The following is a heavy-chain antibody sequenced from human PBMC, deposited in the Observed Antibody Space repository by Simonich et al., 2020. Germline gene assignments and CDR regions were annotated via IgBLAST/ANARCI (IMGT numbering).Heavy chain of an antibody. J-gene: IGHJ4*02. CDR1: GYTFTDYY. D-gene: IGHD3-10*01. V-gene: IGHV1-69-2*01. CDR3: ATVKERGMVLGY. CDR2: EESEDGET. Sequence: EVQLVQSGAEVKKPGATVKISCKVSGYTFTDYYMHWVQQAPGKGLEWMGNEESEDGETINADKFQGRVTITADTSTDTAYMELSSLRSEDTAVYYCATVKERGMVLGYWGQGTLVTVSS.